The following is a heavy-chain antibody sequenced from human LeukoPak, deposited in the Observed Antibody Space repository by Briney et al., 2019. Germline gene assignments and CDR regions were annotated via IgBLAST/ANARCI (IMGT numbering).Heavy chain of an antibody. Sequence: GGSLRLSCAASGFTFSNYWMSWVRQAPGKGLEWVANINKDGSEKYYVDSVKGRFTISRDNAKNSLSLQMNSLRTEDTAVYYCARGRQYIAAADIHFDYWGQGILVTVSS. CDR2: INKDGSEK. J-gene: IGHJ4*02. D-gene: IGHD6-13*01. V-gene: IGHV3-7*01. CDR3: ARGRQYIAAADIHFDY. CDR1: GFTFSNYW.